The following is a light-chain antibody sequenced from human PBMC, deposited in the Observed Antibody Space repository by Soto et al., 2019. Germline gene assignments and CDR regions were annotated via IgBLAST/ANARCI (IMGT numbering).Light chain of an antibody. Sequence: QSALTQVSSVSASPGQSITISCTGTSSDVGGHNYVSWYQQHPGNAPKLMIDNVDYRPSGVSHRFSGSKSGNTASLTISGLQAEDEAYYYCSSYADSSTVVFGGGTKVTVL. J-gene: IGLJ2*01. CDR2: NVD. CDR1: SSDVGGHNY. V-gene: IGLV2-14*03. CDR3: SSYADSSTVV.